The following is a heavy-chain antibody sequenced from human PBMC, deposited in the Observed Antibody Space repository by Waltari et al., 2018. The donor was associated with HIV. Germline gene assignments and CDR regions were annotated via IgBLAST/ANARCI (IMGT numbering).Heavy chain of an antibody. Sequence: EVQLLESGGDLVQPGGSLRLSCAASGFTFSSYAMNWVRQAPGKGLEGVSAISSTGGDTYYADSVKGRFTISRDNSRNTLYLQMNSLRAEDTAVYYCANRYMYNREDYWGQGTLVTVSS. CDR1: GFTFSSYA. CDR2: ISSTGGDT. D-gene: IGHD1-1*01. V-gene: IGHV3-23*01. CDR3: ANRYMYNREDY. J-gene: IGHJ4*02.